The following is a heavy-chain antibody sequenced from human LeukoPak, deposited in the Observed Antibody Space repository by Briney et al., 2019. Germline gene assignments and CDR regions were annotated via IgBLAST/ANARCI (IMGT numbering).Heavy chain of an antibody. D-gene: IGHD3-9*01. V-gene: IGHV3-49*04. J-gene: IGHJ4*02. CDR3: TRVRLGYFDY. CDR1: GFTFSNYY. Sequence: GGSLRLSCAASGFTFSNYYMSWVRQAPGKGLEWVGFIRSKAYGGTTEYAASVKGRFTISRDDSKSIAYLQMNSLKTEDTAVYYCTRVRLGYFDYRGQGTLVTVSS. CDR2: IRSKAYGGTT.